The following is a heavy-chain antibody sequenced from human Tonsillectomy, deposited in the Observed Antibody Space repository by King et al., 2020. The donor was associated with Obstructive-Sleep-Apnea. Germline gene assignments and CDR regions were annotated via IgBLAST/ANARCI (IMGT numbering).Heavy chain of an antibody. CDR1: GYSFTTYW. V-gene: IGHV5-51*01. D-gene: IGHD5-12*01. J-gene: IGHJ4*02. CDR2: IYPGDFDT. Sequence: VQLVQSGGEVKKPGESLKLSCKGSGYSFTTYWIAWVRQMPGKGLEWMGIIYPGDFDTRYSPSFQGQVTISVDKSINIAYMQWSSLKASDTAMYYCARIGGYSGYDGFDYWGQGTLVTVSS. CDR3: ARIGGYSGYDGFDY.